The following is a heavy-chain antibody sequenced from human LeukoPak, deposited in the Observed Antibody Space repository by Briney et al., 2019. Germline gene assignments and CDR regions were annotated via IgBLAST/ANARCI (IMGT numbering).Heavy chain of an antibody. Sequence: PGGSLRLSCAASGFTFSSYWMSWVRQAPGKGLEWVANIKQDGSEKYYVDSVKGRFTISRDNAKNSLYLQMNSLRAEDTAVYYCARNQLWFGEFGAFDIWGQGTMVTVSS. CDR2: IKQDGSEK. V-gene: IGHV3-7*01. D-gene: IGHD3-10*01. CDR3: ARNQLWFGEFGAFDI. CDR1: GFTFSSYW. J-gene: IGHJ3*02.